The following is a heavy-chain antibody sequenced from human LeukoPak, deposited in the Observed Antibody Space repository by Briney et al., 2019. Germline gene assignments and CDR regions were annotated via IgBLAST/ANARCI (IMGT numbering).Heavy chain of an antibody. CDR3: ARPYKTQLVTEFDL. CDR1: GFTFSSYG. D-gene: IGHD1-1*01. V-gene: IGHV3-30*02. CDR2: IRYDGSNK. J-gene: IGHJ5*02. Sequence: PGGSLRLSCAASGFTFSSYGMHWVRQAPGKGLEWVAFIRYDGSNKYYADSVKGRFTISRDNVKNSLHLQMNSLRSDDTAVYYCARPYKTQLVTEFDLWGQGTLVSVSS.